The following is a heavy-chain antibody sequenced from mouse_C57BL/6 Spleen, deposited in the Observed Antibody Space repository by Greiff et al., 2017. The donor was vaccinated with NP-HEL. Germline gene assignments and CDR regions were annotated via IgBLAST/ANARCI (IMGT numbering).Heavy chain of an antibody. Sequence: QVTLKVSGPGILQSSQTLSLTCSFSGFSLSTSGMGVSWIRQPSGKGLEWLAHIYWADDKRYNPSLKSRRTISKDTSRNQLFLKITSVDTADTATYYCARRAGDYYGSSSWFAYWGQGTLVTVSA. V-gene: IGHV8-12*01. CDR3: ARRAGDYYGSSSWFAY. CDR1: GFSLSTSGMG. CDR2: IYWADDK. D-gene: IGHD1-1*01. J-gene: IGHJ3*01.